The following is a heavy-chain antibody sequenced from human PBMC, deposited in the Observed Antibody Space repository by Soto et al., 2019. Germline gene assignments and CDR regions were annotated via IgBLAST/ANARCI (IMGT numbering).Heavy chain of an antibody. D-gene: IGHD3-22*01. V-gene: IGHV1-18*01. J-gene: IGHJ6*03. CDR1: GYSFNSYG. CDR3: ARGGYPSRYYYYMDV. CDR2: INADNCNT. Sequence: ASVKVSCKASGYSFNSYGISWVRQAPGQRLEWMGWINADNCNTRYLQKFQDRVTITRDTSTTTAYMELYSLRSEDTAVYYCARGGYPSRYYYYMDVWGEGTTVTVS.